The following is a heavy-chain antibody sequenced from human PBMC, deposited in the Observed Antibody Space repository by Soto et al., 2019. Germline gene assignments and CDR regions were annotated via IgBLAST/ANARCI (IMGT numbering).Heavy chain of an antibody. CDR3: ARDRWDLAVAATKAGPLDY. CDR1: GYSFTSYW. V-gene: IGHV5-51*01. Sequence: GESLKISCKGSGYSFTSYWIGWVRQMPGKGLEWMGIIYPGDSDTRYSPSFQGQVTISADKSISTAYLQWSSLRAEDTAVYYCARDRWDLAVAATKAGPLDYWGQGTRVTVSS. J-gene: IGHJ4*02. CDR2: IYPGDSDT. D-gene: IGHD2-15*01.